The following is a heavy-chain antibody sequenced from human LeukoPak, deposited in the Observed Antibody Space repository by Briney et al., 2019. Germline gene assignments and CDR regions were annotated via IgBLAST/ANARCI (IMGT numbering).Heavy chain of an antibody. CDR3: ARDPYSGSYGADYYYYMDV. J-gene: IGHJ6*03. Sequence: PGGSLRLSCVASGFTFSNYGMNWVRQAPGKGLEWVSGIVGSGVTTYYADSVKGRFTISRDNAKSSLYLQMNSLRAEDTAVYYCARDPYSGSYGADYYYYMDVWGKGTTVTISS. CDR1: GFTFSNYG. D-gene: IGHD1-26*01. CDR2: IVGSGVTT. V-gene: IGHV3-21*01.